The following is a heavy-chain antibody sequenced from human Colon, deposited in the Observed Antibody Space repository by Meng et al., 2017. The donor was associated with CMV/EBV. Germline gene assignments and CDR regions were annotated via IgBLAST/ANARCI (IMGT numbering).Heavy chain of an antibody. D-gene: IGHD3-3*01. CDR2: ITGSSSYK. CDR3: ARGRSDYDFWSGLSYGMDV. J-gene: IGHJ6*02. Sequence: GESLKISCAASGFTFSSYSMNWVRQAPGKGLEWVSSITGSSSYKYYADSVKGRFTISRDNAKNSLYLQMNSLRAEDTAVYYCARGRSDYDFWSGLSYGMDVWGQGTTVTVSS. V-gene: IGHV3-21*01. CDR1: GFTFSSYS.